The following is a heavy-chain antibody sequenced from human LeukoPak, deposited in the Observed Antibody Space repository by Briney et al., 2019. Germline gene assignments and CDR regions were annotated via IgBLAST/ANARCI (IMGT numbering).Heavy chain of an antibody. CDR1: GFTFSSNA. CDR3: ANTTLCCTGGSCLNWFDP. CDR2: ISGSGGST. V-gene: IGHV3-23*01. D-gene: IGHD2-15*01. Sequence: GGSLRLFCAASGFTFSSNAMSWVRQAPGKGLEWVSLISGSGGSTYYADSGTGRLTISRDNSKNTLYLQMNSLRAEDTAVYYCANTTLCCTGGSCLNWFDPWGQGTLVTVSS. J-gene: IGHJ5*02.